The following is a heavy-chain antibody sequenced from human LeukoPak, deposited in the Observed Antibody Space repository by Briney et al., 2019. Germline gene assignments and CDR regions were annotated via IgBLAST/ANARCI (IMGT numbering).Heavy chain of an antibody. CDR1: GGTFSSYA. Sequence: ASVKVSCKASGGTFSSYAISWVRQAPGQGLEWMGWMNPNSGNTGYAQKFQGRVTITRNTSISTAYMELSSLRSEDTAVYYCATPNWNGLAFDIWGQGTMVTVSS. CDR2: MNPNSGNT. D-gene: IGHD1-1*01. CDR3: ATPNWNGLAFDI. V-gene: IGHV1-8*03. J-gene: IGHJ3*02.